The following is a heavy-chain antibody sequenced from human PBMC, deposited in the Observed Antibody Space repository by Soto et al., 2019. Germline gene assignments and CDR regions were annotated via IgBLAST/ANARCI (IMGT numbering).Heavy chain of an antibody. D-gene: IGHD3-3*01. CDR3: ARVKRQNFGVVTMNWFDP. CDR2: IKQDGSEK. Sequence: GGSLRLSCAGSGFTFSSNWMSWVRQAPGKGLEWVANIKQDGSEKNYVDSVKGRFTISRDNAKNSLYLQMNSLRAEDTAVYYCARVKRQNFGVVTMNWFDPWGQGTLVTVSS. V-gene: IGHV3-7*01. CDR1: GFTFSSNW. J-gene: IGHJ5*02.